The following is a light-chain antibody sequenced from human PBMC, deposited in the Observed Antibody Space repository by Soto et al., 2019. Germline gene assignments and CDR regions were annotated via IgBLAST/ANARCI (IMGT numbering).Light chain of an antibody. J-gene: IGKJ4*01. V-gene: IGKV3-15*01. Sequence: ETVMTQSPATLSVSPGERATLSCGASQSVSTNLAWYQQKPGQVPRLLIYGASTRASDIPARFSGSGSGTEFTLTISILQSEDLAVYYCQQYNEWPLTFGGGTKVEIE. CDR3: QQYNEWPLT. CDR1: QSVSTN. CDR2: GAS.